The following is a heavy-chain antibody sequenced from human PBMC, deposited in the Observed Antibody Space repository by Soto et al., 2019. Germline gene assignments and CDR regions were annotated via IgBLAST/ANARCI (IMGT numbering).Heavy chain of an antibody. D-gene: IGHD3-22*01. J-gene: IGHJ4*02. V-gene: IGHV3-48*03. CDR1: GFTFSCSE. Sequence: PGGSLRLSCVASGFTFSCSEMNWVRLAPGKGLEWVSYISSSGSTVYHADSVEGRLTISRDNAKNSLFLQMNSLRAEDTALYYCARECSYDTMDYWGLGTLVTVSS. CDR2: ISSSGSTV. CDR3: ARECSYDTMDY.